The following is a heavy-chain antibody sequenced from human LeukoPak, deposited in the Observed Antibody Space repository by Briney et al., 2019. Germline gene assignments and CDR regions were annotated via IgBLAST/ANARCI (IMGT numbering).Heavy chain of an antibody. J-gene: IGHJ4*02. CDR1: GFTFSSYW. Sequence: GGSLRLSCAASGFTFSSYWMSWVRQAPGKGLEWVANIKQDGSEKYYVDSVKGRFTISRDNAKNSLYLQMNSLRAEDTAVYFCARDKYDFWSGFLTAGFDYWGQGTLVTVSS. D-gene: IGHD3-3*01. CDR2: IKQDGSEK. V-gene: IGHV3-7*01. CDR3: ARDKYDFWSGFLTAGFDY.